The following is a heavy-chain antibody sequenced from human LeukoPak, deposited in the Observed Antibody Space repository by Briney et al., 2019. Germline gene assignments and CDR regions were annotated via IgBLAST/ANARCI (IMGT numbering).Heavy chain of an antibody. V-gene: IGHV5-10-1*01. CDR3: ARLTDSSGSWFDP. CDR2: IDPSDSYT. Sequence: GESLRISCNGSGYXFTSYWIGWVRQMPGKGLEWMGRIDPSDSYTNYSPYFQGHVTISADKSISTAYLQWSSLKASDTAMYYCARLTDSSGSWFDPWGQGTLVTVSS. J-gene: IGHJ5*02. CDR1: GYXFTSYW. D-gene: IGHD3-22*01.